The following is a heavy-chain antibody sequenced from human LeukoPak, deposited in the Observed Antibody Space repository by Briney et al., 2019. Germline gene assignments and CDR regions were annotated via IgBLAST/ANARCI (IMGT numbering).Heavy chain of an antibody. CDR3: ARVGFPDCSGGSCYGAAFDY. V-gene: IGHV1-69*04. CDR2: IIPILGIA. Sequence: GASVKVSCKASGGTFSSYAISWVRQAPGQGLEWMGRIIPILGIANYAQKFQGRVTITADKSTSTAYMELSSLRSEDTAVYYCARVGFPDCSGGSCYGAAFDYWSQGTLVTVSS. D-gene: IGHD2-15*01. J-gene: IGHJ4*02. CDR1: GGTFSSYA.